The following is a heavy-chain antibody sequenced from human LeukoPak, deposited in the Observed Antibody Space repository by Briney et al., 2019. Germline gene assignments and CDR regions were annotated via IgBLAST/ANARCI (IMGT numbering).Heavy chain of an antibody. J-gene: IGHJ6*03. Sequence: PGGSLRLSCAASGFTFSSFWMNWVRQAPGKGPEWVANIKQDGSEKYYLDSVKGRFTISRDNAKNSLFLQMNSLRVEDTAVYYCAREAGSGTYRGKYYYYYMDVWGKGTTVTVSS. CDR2: IKQDGSEK. V-gene: IGHV3-7*01. CDR3: AREAGSGTYRGKYYYYYMDV. D-gene: IGHD3-10*01. CDR1: GFTFSSFW.